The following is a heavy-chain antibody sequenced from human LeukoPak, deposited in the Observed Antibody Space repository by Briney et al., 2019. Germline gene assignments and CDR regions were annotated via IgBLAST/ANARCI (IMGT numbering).Heavy chain of an antibody. CDR3: ARGWYCSGGSCYSPAFDI. D-gene: IGHD2-15*01. V-gene: IGHV3-66*02. J-gene: IGHJ3*02. Sequence: PGGSLRLSCAASGFTVSSNYMSWVRQAPGKGLEWVSVIYSGGSTYYADSVKGRFTISRDNSKNTLYLQMNSLRAEDTAVYYCARGWYCSGGSCYSPAFDIWGQGTMVTVPS. CDR2: IYSGGST. CDR1: GFTVSSNY.